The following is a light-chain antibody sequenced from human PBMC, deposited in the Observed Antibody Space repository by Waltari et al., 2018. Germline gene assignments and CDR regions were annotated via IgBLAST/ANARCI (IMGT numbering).Light chain of an antibody. CDR1: ISVVGGYHY. CDR2: DVT. CDR3: CSYAGSITFWV. Sequence: QSALTQPRPVSGSPGQSVTLSCTGTISVVGGYHYVSWYQHHPGKAPKLSIYDVTKRPSGVPDRFSASKSDNTASLTISGLQAEDEADYHCCSYAGSITFWVFGGGTKLTVL. J-gene: IGLJ3*02. V-gene: IGLV2-11*01.